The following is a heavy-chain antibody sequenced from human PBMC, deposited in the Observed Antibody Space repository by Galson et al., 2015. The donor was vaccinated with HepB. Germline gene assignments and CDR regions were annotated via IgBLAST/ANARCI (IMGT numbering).Heavy chain of an antibody. CDR2: IIPIFGTA. D-gene: IGHD3-3*01. Sequence: SVKVSCKASGGTFSSYAISWVRQAPGQGLEWMGGIIPIFGTANYAQKFQGRVTITADESTSTAYMELSSLRSEDTAVYYCAILYPIFGVVTPYYYGMDVWGQGTTVTVSS. V-gene: IGHV1-69*13. CDR1: GGTFSSYA. CDR3: AILYPIFGVVTPYYYGMDV. J-gene: IGHJ6*02.